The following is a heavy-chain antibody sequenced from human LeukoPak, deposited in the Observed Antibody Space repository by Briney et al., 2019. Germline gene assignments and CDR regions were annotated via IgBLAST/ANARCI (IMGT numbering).Heavy chain of an antibody. CDR2: IYYSGST. CDR3: AKRDDSGGNLVDL. J-gene: IGHJ4*02. CDR1: GGSILSGSRY. V-gene: IGHV4-39*02. D-gene: IGHD3-22*01. Sequence: PSETLSLTCAVSGGSILSGSRYWAWIRQPPGKGLEWIGSIYYSGSTYYNPSLENRVTISIDTSKNHFSLKLSSLSAADTSVYYCAKRDDSGGNLVDLWGQGTLVTVS.